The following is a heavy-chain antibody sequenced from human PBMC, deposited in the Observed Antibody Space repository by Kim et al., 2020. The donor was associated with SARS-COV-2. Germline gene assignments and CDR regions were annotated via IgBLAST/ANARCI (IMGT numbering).Heavy chain of an antibody. CDR2: IYYSGST. D-gene: IGHD4-17*01. V-gene: IGHV4-39*01. Sequence: SETLSLTCTVSGGSISSSSYYWGWIRQPPGKGLEWIGSIYYSGSTYYNPSLKSRVTISVDTSKNQFSLKLSSVTAADTAVYYCASHYGGNSGCHYWGQGTLVNGSP. J-gene: IGHJ4*02. CDR1: GGSISSSSYY. CDR3: ASHYGGNSGCHY.